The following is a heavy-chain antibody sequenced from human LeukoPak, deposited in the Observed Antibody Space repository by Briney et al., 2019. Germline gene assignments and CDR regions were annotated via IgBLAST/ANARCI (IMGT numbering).Heavy chain of an antibody. CDR1: GTSITWGYY. J-gene: IGHJ5*02. V-gene: IGHV4-38-2*02. CDR2: VYHSGST. Sequence: SETLSLTCSVSGTSITWGYYWGWIRQPPGKGLEWIASVYHSGSTDYNPSLKSRVTMSVDTSNNHFSLKLSSVTAADTAVYYCARGGYYGSGNDFRFDPWGQGTLVTVSS. D-gene: IGHD3-10*01. CDR3: ARGGYYGSGNDFRFDP.